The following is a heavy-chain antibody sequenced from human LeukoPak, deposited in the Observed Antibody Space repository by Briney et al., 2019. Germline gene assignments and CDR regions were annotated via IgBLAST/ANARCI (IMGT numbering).Heavy chain of an antibody. Sequence: GSLRLSCAVSGFTVSSNYMSWVRQAPGKELEWVSVIYSGGSTHYADSVKGRFTISRDNSKNTVFLQMNSLRAEDTAVYYCATYNLVVGAIQFDYWGQGTLVTVSS. CDR1: GFTVSSNY. J-gene: IGHJ4*02. V-gene: IGHV3-53*01. CDR3: ATYNLVVGAIQFDY. D-gene: IGHD1-26*01. CDR2: IYSGGST.